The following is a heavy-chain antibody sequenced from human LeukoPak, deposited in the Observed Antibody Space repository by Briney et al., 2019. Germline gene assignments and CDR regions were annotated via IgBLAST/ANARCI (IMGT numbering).Heavy chain of an antibody. D-gene: IGHD3/OR15-3a*01. V-gene: IGHV1-8*01. CDR3: ARGGGYPMIFGVVIIQDYYYYGMDV. CDR1: GYTFTSYD. J-gene: IGHJ6*02. Sequence: ASVKVSCKASGYTFTSYDINWVRQATGQGLEWMGWMNPNSGNTGYAQKFQGRVTMTRNTSISTAYMELSSLRSEDTPVYYCARGGGYPMIFGVVIIQDYYYYGMDVWGQGSTVTVSS. CDR2: MNPNSGNT.